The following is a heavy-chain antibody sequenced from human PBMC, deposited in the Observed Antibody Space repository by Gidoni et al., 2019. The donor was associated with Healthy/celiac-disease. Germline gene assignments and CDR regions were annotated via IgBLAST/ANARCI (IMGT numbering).Heavy chain of an antibody. J-gene: IGHJ3*02. CDR3: ARDVAPYYYDSSGYGAFAI. Sequence: EQLQESGTGLVTPSQTLSSTCTVSGCSMSSGAYYGSWIRQHPGRGRGWIGYIYYSGITYYNPSLTCRVTISVDTSKNQFSLKRSSVTAADTAVYYCARDVAPYYYDSSGYGAFAIWGQGTMVTVSS. CDR1: GCSMSSGAYY. D-gene: IGHD3-22*01. V-gene: IGHV4-31*03. CDR2: IYYSGIT.